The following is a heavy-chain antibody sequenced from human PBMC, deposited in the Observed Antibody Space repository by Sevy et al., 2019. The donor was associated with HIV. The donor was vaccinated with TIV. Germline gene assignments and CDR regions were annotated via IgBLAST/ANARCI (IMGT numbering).Heavy chain of an antibody. CDR2: IRHDGDYK. V-gene: IGHV3-30*02. J-gene: IGHJ3*02. CDR3: ARVQWAGI. Sequence: GGSLRLSCVASGFSFRNFGMHWIRQTPGKGLEWVAFIRHDGDYKFEADSMKGRFTISRDNAQNTLFLQMNSLRTDDTAVYYCARVQWAGIWGQGTMVTVSS. CDR1: GFSFRNFG. D-gene: IGHD2-8*01.